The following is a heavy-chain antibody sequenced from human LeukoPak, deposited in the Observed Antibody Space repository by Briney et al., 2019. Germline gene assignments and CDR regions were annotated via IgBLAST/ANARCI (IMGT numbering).Heavy chain of an antibody. CDR2: ISWNSGSI. D-gene: IGHD3-22*01. Sequence: GGSLRLSCAASGFTFSNYWMHWVRQAPGKGLEWVSGISWNSGSIGYADSVKGRFTISRDNAKNSLYLQMNSLRAEDMALYYCAKERYYDSSGYSDFGAFDIWGQGTMVTVSS. J-gene: IGHJ3*02. CDR1: GFTFSNYW. V-gene: IGHV3-9*03. CDR3: AKERYYDSSGYSDFGAFDI.